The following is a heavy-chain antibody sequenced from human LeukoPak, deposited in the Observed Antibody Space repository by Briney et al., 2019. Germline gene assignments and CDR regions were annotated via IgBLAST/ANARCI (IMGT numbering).Heavy chain of an antibody. CDR1: GGSFSGYY. J-gene: IGHJ4*02. D-gene: IGHD3-3*01. Sequence: SETLSLTCAVYGGSFSGYYWSWIRQPPGKGLEWLGEINHSGSTNYNPSLKSRVTISVDTSKNQFSLKLSSVTAADTAVYYCARGGKDFWSGYLDYWGQGTLVTVSS. CDR3: ARGGKDFWSGYLDY. V-gene: IGHV4-34*01. CDR2: INHSGST.